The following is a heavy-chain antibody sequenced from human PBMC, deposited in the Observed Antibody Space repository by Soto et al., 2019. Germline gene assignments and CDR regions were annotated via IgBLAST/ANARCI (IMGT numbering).Heavy chain of an antibody. Sequence: ASVKVSCKASGYTFTNYYIQWARQAPGQGLEWMGWINPNSGGTHYAQEFEARVTMTRDTSINTAYMELSSPTSDDTAAYYCAREGGYYRDAMDVWGQGTTVTVSS. CDR1: GYTFTNYY. J-gene: IGHJ6*02. D-gene: IGHD1-26*01. V-gene: IGHV1-2*02. CDR2: INPNSGGT. CDR3: AREGGYYRDAMDV.